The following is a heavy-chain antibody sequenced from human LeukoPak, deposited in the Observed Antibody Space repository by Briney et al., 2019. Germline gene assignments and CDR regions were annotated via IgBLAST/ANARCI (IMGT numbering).Heavy chain of an antibody. Sequence: GGSLRLSCGASGFTFSSYSMNWVRQAPGKGLGWISYIRPSGDIIYYADSVKGRFTISRDNGKDSLYLQMNSLRAEDTAVYYCARGRYCSGGSCYSDLYYFDYWGQGTLVTVSS. CDR3: ARGRYCSGGSCYSDLYYFDY. V-gene: IGHV3-48*01. CDR2: IRPSGDII. CDR1: GFTFSSYS. D-gene: IGHD2-15*01. J-gene: IGHJ4*02.